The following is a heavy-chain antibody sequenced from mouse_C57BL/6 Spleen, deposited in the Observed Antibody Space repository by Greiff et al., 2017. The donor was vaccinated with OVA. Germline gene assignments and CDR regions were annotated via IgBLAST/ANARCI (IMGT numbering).Heavy chain of an antibody. J-gene: IGHJ3*01. CDR1: GFTFSDYG. D-gene: IGHD2-4*01. CDR2: ISSGSSTI. Sequence: EVKVVESGGGLVKPGGSLKLSCAASGFTFSDYGMHWVRQAPEKGLEWVAYISSGSSTIYYADTVKGRFTISRDNAKNTLFLQMTSLRSEDTAMYYRARPRENYYDYDGFAYWGQGTLVTVSA. CDR3: ARPRENYYDYDGFAY. V-gene: IGHV5-17*01.